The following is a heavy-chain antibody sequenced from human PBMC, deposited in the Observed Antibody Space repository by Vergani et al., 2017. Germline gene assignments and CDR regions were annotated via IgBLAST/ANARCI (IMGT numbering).Heavy chain of an antibody. D-gene: IGHD3-3*01. CDR2: IYYSGST. J-gene: IGHJ6*02. CDR3: AREQGYDVWSGWNGEPYGMDV. V-gene: IGHV4-59*01. Sequence: QVQLQESGPGLVKPSETLSLTCTVSGGSISSYYWSWIRQPPGKGLEWIGYIYYSGSTNYNPSLKSRVTISVDTSKNQFSLKLSSVTAADTAVYYCAREQGYDVWSGWNGEPYGMDVWGQGTTVTVSS. CDR1: GGSISSYY.